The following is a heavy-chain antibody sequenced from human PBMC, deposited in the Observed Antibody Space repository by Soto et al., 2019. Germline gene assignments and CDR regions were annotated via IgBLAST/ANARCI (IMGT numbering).Heavy chain of an antibody. CDR1: GGSISSYY. Sequence: QVQLQESGPGLVKPSETLSLTCTVSGGSISSYYWSWIRQPPGKGLEWIGFIFYSGSTSYNPSLRGCVTISIDTSEYQFSLKLNSVTAADTAVYYCASMIGDPVLSFDSWGQGTLVAVSS. V-gene: IGHV4-59*01. CDR2: IFYSGST. CDR3: ASMIGDPVLSFDS. D-gene: IGHD3-10*02. J-gene: IGHJ5*01.